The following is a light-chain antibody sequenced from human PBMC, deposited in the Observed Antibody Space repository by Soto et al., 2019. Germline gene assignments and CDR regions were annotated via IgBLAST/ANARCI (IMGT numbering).Light chain of an antibody. V-gene: IGKV3-11*01. J-gene: IGKJ4*01. Sequence: EIVLTQSPATLSLSPGERATLSCWARQSVSSYLAWYQQKPGQAPRLLIYDASNRATGIPARFSGSGSGTDFTLTISSLEPEDFAVYYCQQRSNWPLTFGGGTKVEIK. CDR1: QSVSSY. CDR2: DAS. CDR3: QQRSNWPLT.